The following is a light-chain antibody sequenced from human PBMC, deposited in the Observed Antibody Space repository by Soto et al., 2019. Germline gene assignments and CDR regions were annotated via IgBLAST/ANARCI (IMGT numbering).Light chain of an antibody. V-gene: IGKV3-15*01. CDR3: QQYNNWPGT. CDR1: QSVSSN. Sequence: EIVRTQSPATLSVSPGERATLSCRASQSVSSNLAWYQQKPGQAPRLLIYGASTRVTGIPARFSGGGSGTDFTLTTSSLKSEDFAVYYCQQYNNWPGTFGQGPKVEI. J-gene: IGKJ1*01. CDR2: GAS.